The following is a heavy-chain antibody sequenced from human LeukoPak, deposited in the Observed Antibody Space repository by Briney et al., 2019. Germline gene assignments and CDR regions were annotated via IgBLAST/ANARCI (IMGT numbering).Heavy chain of an antibody. D-gene: IGHD1-26*01. CDR2: IYYSGST. CDR3: ARDVVGATSPPKYDY. CDR1: GGSISSGDYY. J-gene: IGHJ4*02. Sequence: SQTLSLTCTVSGGSISSGDYYWSWIRQPPGKGLERLGYIYYSGSTYYTPSLKSRVTISVDTSKNQFSLKLSSVTAADTAVYYCARDVVGATSPPKYDYWGQGTLVTVSS. V-gene: IGHV4-30-4*08.